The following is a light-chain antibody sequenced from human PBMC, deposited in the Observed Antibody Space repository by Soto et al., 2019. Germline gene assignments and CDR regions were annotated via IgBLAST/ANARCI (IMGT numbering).Light chain of an antibody. V-gene: IGLV2-8*01. J-gene: IGLJ1*01. CDR3: SSYAGSNNYV. CDR1: SSDVGGYNY. Sequence: QSALTQPPSASGSPGQSVTISCTGTSSDVGGYNYVSWYQQHPGKVPKLMIYEVSERPSGVPDRFSGFRSGNTASLTVSGLQAEDEADYFCSSYAGSNNYVFGTGTKLTVL. CDR2: EVS.